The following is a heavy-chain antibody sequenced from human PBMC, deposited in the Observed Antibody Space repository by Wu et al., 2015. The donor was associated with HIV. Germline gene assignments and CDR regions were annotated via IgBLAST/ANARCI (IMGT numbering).Heavy chain of an antibody. V-gene: IGHV4-31*03. D-gene: IGHD1-14*01. CDR3: ARQDRIQALSDKPGVFDS. CDR2: VYYSGRT. Sequence: QVQLQESGPGLVKPSQTLSLSCNVSGDSISSGGYYWNWIRQSPGKGLEWIGYVYYSGRTDYNPSLKSRVAISVDTSQNHFSLKLSSVTAADTAIYYCARQDRIQALSDKPGVFDSWGQGILVTVSS. J-gene: IGHJ4*02. CDR1: GDSISSGGYY.